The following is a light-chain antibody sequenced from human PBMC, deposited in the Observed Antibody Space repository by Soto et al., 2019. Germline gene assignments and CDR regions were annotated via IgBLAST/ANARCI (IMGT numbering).Light chain of an antibody. CDR2: LGS. Sequence: DLVMTQSPLSLPVTPGEPASISCRSSQSLLHSNGYNYLYWYLQKPGQSPQLLIYLGSNRSSGVPDWFSGCGSGRRFTLKFSRVEAVDVGVFYCMQSLQSSFSFGPWTKVDVE. CDR1: QSLLHSNGYNY. CDR3: MQSLQSSFS. J-gene: IGKJ3*01. V-gene: IGKV2-28*01.